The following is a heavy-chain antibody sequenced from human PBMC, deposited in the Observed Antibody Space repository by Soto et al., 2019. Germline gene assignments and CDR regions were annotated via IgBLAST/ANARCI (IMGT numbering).Heavy chain of an antibody. Sequence: VGSLRLSCAASGFTFSSYAMSWVRQAPGKGLEWVSVISGSGGRINYADSVKGRFTISRDNSKNTLYVQMNSLRGEDTAVYYCAKPNLYCSSTSCYDYWGQGTLVTVSS. CDR1: GFTFSSYA. CDR2: ISGSGGRI. D-gene: IGHD2-2*01. J-gene: IGHJ4*02. CDR3: AKPNLYCSSTSCYDY. V-gene: IGHV3-23*01.